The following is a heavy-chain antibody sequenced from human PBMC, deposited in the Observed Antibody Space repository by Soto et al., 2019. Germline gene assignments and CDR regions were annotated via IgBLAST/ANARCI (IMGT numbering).Heavy chain of an antibody. D-gene: IGHD6-6*01. CDR3: ARAITIAAQLYGMDV. Sequence: SETLSLTCTVSGGSIRSYYWSWIRQPPGKGLEWIGYIYYSGSTNYNPSLKSRVTMSVDTSKNQFSLKLSSVTAADTAVYSCARAITIAAQLYGMDVWGQGTTVTVSS. CDR2: IYYSGST. J-gene: IGHJ6*02. V-gene: IGHV4-59*01. CDR1: GGSIRSYY.